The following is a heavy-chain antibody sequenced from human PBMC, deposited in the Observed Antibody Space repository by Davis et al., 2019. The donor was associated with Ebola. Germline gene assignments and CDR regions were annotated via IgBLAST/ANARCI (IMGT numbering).Heavy chain of an antibody. Sequence: PSETLSLTCTVSSASMTSYYWSWIRQPPGKGLEWIGYIAYTGNTIYNPSLKSRVTISGDTSKKQFSLRLSSVTAADTAVYYCARAPRGAAGGTPWFDPWGQGTLVTVSS. J-gene: IGHJ5*02. V-gene: IGHV4-59*12. CDR2: IAYTGNT. CDR3: ARAPRGAAGGTPWFDP. CDR1: SASMTSYY. D-gene: IGHD6-13*01.